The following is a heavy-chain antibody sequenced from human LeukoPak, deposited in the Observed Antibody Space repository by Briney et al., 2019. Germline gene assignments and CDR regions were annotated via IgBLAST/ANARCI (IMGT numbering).Heavy chain of an antibody. CDR1: GGSISSYS. J-gene: IGHJ6*02. CDR2: IYPRESP. CDR3: ARGNIVVVPAAKGYYYGMDV. V-gene: IGHV4-4*07. D-gene: IGHD2-2*01. Sequence: PSETLSLTCTVSGGSISSYSWSWMRQPAGKGLEWIGRIYPRESPNYNPSLKSRVTISVDTSKNQFSLKLSSVTAADTAVYYCARGNIVVVPAAKGYYYGMDVWGQGTTVTVSS.